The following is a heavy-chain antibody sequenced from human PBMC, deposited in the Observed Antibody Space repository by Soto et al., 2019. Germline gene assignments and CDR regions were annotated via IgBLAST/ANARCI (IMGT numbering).Heavy chain of an antibody. CDR1: SGSISVTNVF. J-gene: IGHJ4*02. V-gene: IGHV4-39*01. Sequence: SETLSLTCTVSSGSISVTNVFWGWVRQPPGKGLEWIGNVDYSGTAYFSPSLATRVTFHVDTSKNQFSLTLYSVTAADTAVYYCARITGRHLEYWGQGILVPVS. CDR2: VDYSGTA. D-gene: IGHD1-20*01. CDR3: ARITGRHLEY.